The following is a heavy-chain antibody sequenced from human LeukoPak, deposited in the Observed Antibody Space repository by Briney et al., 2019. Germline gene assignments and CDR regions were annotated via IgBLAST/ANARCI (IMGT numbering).Heavy chain of an antibody. J-gene: IGHJ5*02. CDR3: AKDHQEYDYVWGNPRGGFDP. V-gene: IGHV3-9*01. Sequence: GGSLRLSCAASGFTFDDYAMHWVRQAPGKGLEWVSGISWNSGSIGYADSVKGRFTISRDNAKNSLYLQMNSLRAEDTALYYCAKDHQEYDYVWGNPRGGFDPWGQGTLVTVSS. CDR1: GFTFDDYA. CDR2: ISWNSGSI. D-gene: IGHD3-16*01.